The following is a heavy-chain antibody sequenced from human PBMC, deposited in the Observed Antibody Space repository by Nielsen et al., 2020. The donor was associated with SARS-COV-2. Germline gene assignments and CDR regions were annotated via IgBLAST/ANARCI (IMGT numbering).Heavy chain of an antibody. D-gene: IGHD6-19*01. J-gene: IGHJ4*02. Sequence: GGSLRLSCAASGFTFSAYAMIWVRQAAGKGLEWVSAFSGDSAGSTSYADSVKGRFTISRDNSKNTLYLQMNSLRAEDTALYYCAKDSSGWYDYWGQGTLVTVSS. CDR1: GFTFSAYA. V-gene: IGHV3-23*01. CDR3: AKDSSGWYDY. CDR2: FSGDSAGST.